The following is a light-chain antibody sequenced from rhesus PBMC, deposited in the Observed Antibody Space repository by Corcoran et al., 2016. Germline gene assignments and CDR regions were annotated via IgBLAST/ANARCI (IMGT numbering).Light chain of an antibody. Sequence: DIQMTQSPSSLSASVGDRVTITCRASENVNNYLNWYQQKPGKAPKLLIYKSSTLQRGFPSRFSGSGSGTDYTFTISSLQPEDVATYYCQHGYGTPWTFGQGTKVEIK. J-gene: IGKJ1*01. CDR2: KSS. CDR1: ENVNNY. V-gene: IGKV1-74*01. CDR3: QHGYGTPWT.